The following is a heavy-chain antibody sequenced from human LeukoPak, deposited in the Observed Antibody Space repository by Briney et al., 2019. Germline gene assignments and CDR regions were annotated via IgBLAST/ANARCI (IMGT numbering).Heavy chain of an antibody. CDR1: GGTFSSYA. CDR2: IIPIFGTA. Sequence: SVKVSCKASGGTFSSYAISWVRQAPGQGLEWMGGIIPIFGTANYAQKFQGRVTITTDESTSTAYMELSSLRSEDAAVYYCARSARSWFDPWGQGTLVTVSS. D-gene: IGHD1-14*01. J-gene: IGHJ5*02. CDR3: ARSARSWFDP. V-gene: IGHV1-69*05.